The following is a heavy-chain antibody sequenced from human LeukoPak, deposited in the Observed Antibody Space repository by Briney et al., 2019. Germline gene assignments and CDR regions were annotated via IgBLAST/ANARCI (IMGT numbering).Heavy chain of an antibody. J-gene: IGHJ4*02. CDR2: INWNGGTT. CDR1: GLTFDDYG. CDR3: ARDSDIDY. V-gene: IGHV3-20*04. D-gene: IGHD3-9*01. Sequence: GGSLRLSCVASGLTFDDYGMSWVRQAPGKGLEWVSGINWNGGTTTYADSVKGRFTISRDNAKNSLFLQMNSLRAEDTAVYYCARDSDIDYWGQGTLVTVSS.